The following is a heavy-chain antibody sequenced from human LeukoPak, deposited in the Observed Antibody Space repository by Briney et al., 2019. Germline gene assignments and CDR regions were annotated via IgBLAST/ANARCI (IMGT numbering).Heavy chain of an antibody. D-gene: IGHD5-24*01. CDR1: GYTFTSYY. CDR2: INPSGGST. V-gene: IGHV1-46*01. Sequence: ASVKVSCKASGYTFTSYYMHWVRQAPGQGLEWMGMINPSGGSTSYAQKFQGRVTMTRDRSTSTVYMELSSLRSEDTAVYYCARVGVEMATMMAFDIWGQGTMVTVSS. J-gene: IGHJ3*02. CDR3: ARVGVEMATMMAFDI.